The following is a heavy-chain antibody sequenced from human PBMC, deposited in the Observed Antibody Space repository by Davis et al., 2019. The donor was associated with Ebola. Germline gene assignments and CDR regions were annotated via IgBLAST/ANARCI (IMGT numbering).Heavy chain of an antibody. D-gene: IGHD4-17*01. J-gene: IGHJ6*02. Sequence: ASVKVSCKASGYTFTSYDINWVRQATGQGLEWMGWLNPNSGNTGYAQKFQGRVTMTRNTSIRTAYMELSSLRSEDTAVYYCARTDYGDYVAHYYYYGMDVWGQGTTVTVSS. V-gene: IGHV1-8*01. CDR1: GYTFTSYD. CDR2: LNPNSGNT. CDR3: ARTDYGDYVAHYYYYGMDV.